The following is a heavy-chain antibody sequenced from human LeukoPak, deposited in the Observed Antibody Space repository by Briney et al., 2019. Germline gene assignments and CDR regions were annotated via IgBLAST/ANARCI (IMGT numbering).Heavy chain of an antibody. J-gene: IGHJ3*02. D-gene: IGHD5-12*01. CDR1: GFTFSDYY. CDR3: ARDVAKGAFDI. V-gene: IGHV3-30-3*01. Sequence: GGSLRLSCAASGFTFSDYYMGWVRQAPGKGLEWVAVISYDGSSKYYADSVKGRFTISRDNSKNTLYLQMNSLRAEDTAVYYCARDVAKGAFDIWGQGTMVTVSS. CDR2: ISYDGSSK.